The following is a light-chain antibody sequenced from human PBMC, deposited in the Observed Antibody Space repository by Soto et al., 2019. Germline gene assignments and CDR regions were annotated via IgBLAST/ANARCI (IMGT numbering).Light chain of an antibody. J-gene: IGKJ5*01. CDR2: GAS. CDR1: QSISSIF. V-gene: IGKV3-20*01. Sequence: EIVLTQSPGILSLSPGERASLSCGASQSISSIFLAWYQPKPGQAPRLLIYGASSRATGIPDRFSGTGSETDFTLTVSRLEPEDFAVYYCQQYDNSPITFGQGTRLEIK. CDR3: QQYDNSPIT.